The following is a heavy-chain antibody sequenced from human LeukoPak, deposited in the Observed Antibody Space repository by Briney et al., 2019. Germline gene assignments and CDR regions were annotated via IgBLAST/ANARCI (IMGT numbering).Heavy chain of an antibody. J-gene: IGHJ6*03. V-gene: IGHV4-59*01. D-gene: IGHD1-26*01. Sequence: SETLSLTCRVSGGSLRSYYWGWVRPPPGKGVEWIGYIYYSGSTNYNPSLKSRVTISVDASKNQFSLRLSSVTAADTAVYYCASGSYSFYYTDVWGKGTTVTASS. CDR1: GGSLRSYY. CDR3: ASGSYSFYYTDV. CDR2: IYYSGST.